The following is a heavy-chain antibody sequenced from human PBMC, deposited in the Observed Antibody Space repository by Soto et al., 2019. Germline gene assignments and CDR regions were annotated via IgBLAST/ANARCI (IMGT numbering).Heavy chain of an antibody. V-gene: IGHV4-39*01. CDR1: GGSISTTNYY. Sequence: QLQLQESGPGLVKPSETLSLTCTVSGGSISTTNYYWAWLRQPPGEGLEWIGGIYYSGSTYYIPSLKSQASISADTSKNQFSLKLTSVTAEDTAVYYCASKSRDGDHKGFDYWGLGTLVTVSP. J-gene: IGHJ4*02. CDR2: IYYSGST. D-gene: IGHD4-17*01. CDR3: ASKSRDGDHKGFDY.